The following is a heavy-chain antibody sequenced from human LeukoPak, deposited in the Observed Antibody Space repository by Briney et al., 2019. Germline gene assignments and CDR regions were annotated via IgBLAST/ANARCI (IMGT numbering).Heavy chain of an antibody. CDR3: ARGLRHLEWSHDAFDI. V-gene: IGHV4-59*01. CDR1: GGAISSYY. CDR2: IYYSGST. J-gene: IGHJ3*02. D-gene: IGHD3-3*01. Sequence: SETLSLTCTVSGGAISSYYWSWIRQSPGKGLEWIGYIYYSGSTNYHPPLKSRVTMSVDTSNQFSLKLSSVTAADTALYYCARGLRHLEWSHDAFDIWGQGTTVTVSS.